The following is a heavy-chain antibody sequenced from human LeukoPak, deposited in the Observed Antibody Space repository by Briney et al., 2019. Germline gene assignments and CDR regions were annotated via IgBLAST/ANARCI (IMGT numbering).Heavy chain of an antibody. J-gene: IGHJ3*02. D-gene: IGHD3-22*01. V-gene: IGHV1-2*02. CDR1: GYTFTGYY. CDR2: INPNSGGT. Sequence: ASVKVSCKASGYTFTGYYMHWVRQAPGQGLEWMGWINPNSGGTNYAQKFQGRVTMTRDTSISTAYMELSRLRSDDTAVYYCARVHRSRTKIVVPFDIWGQGTMVTVSS. CDR3: ARVHRSRTKIVVPFDI.